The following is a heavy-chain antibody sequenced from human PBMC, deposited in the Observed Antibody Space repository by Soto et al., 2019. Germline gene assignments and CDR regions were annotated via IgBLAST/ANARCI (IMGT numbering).Heavy chain of an antibody. D-gene: IGHD2-21*02. CDR2: IIPIFDTA. V-gene: IGHV1-69*13. CDR3: ARDRYNSGAYCGGDCYSSAAPD. J-gene: IGHJ4*02. CDR1: GDTFSSYA. Sequence: GASVKVSCKASGDTFSSYAISWVRQAPGQGLEWMGGIIPIFDTANYAQKFQGRVTITADESTSTAYMELSSLRSEDTAVYYCARDRYNSGAYCGGDCYSSAAPDWGQGTLVTVSS.